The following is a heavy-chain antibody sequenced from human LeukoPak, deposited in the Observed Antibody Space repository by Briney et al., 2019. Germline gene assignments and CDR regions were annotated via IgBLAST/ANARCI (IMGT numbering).Heavy chain of an antibody. CDR2: IWYDGSNK. V-gene: IGHV3-33*01. CDR1: GFTFSSYG. Sequence: PRGSLRLSCAASGFTFSSYGMHWVRQAPGKGLEWVAVIWYDGSNKYYADSVKGRFTISRDNSKNTLYLQMNSLRAEDTAVYYCARDTGDYDSPNPFYYYYYGMDVWGQGTTVTVSS. J-gene: IGHJ6*02. CDR3: ARDTGDYDSPNPFYYYYYGMDV. D-gene: IGHD3-22*01.